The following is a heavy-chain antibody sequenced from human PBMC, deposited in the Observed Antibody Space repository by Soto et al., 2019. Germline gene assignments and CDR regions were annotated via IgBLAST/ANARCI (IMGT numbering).Heavy chain of an antibody. CDR1: GGTFSSYA. Sequence: GASVKVSCKASGGTFSSYAISWVRQAPGQGLEWMGEIIPIFGTANYAQKFQGRVTITADESTSTAYMELSSLRSEDTAVYYCARTNTAMVIDYWGQGTLVTVSS. J-gene: IGHJ4*02. V-gene: IGHV1-69*13. D-gene: IGHD5-18*01. CDR2: IIPIFGTA. CDR3: ARTNTAMVIDY.